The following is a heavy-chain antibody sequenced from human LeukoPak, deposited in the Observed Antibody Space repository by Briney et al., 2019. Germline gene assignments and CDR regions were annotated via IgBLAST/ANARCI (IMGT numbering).Heavy chain of an antibody. CDR2: ISYDGSNK. J-gene: IGHJ5*02. CDR3: ARDTSSPYSNHQWFDP. V-gene: IGHV3-30*03. CDR1: GFIFSNSA. D-gene: IGHD4-11*01. Sequence: GGSLRLSCAASGFIFSNSAMHWVRQAPGKGLEWVAVISYDGSNKYYADSVKGRFTISRDNSKNTLYLQMNSLRAEDTAVYYCARDTSSPYSNHQWFDPWGQGTLVTVSS.